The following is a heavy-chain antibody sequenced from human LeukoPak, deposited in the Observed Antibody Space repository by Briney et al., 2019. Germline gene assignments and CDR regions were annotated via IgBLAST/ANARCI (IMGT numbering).Heavy chain of an antibody. D-gene: IGHD4-17*01. CDR3: AKHKENYGDSCLDDY. CDR1: GFTFSSHS. Sequence: PGGSLRLSCAASGFTFSSHSMNWVRQAPGKGLEWVSYISSSSSTIYYADSVKGRLTISRDNSKNTLYLQMNSLRGEDTAVYYCAKHKENYGDSCLDDYWGQGTLVTVSS. CDR2: ISSSSSTI. J-gene: IGHJ4*02. V-gene: IGHV3-48*01.